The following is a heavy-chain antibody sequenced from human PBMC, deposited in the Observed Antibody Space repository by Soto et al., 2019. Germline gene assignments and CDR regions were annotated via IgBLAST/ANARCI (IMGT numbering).Heavy chain of an antibody. Sequence: ASVKVSCKASGYTFTSYGISWVRQAPGQGLEWMGWISAYNGNTNYAQKLQGRVTMTTDTSTSTAYMELRSLRSDDTAVYYCARAGWVDSSGSYYPSAFDIWGQGTMVTVSS. CDR3: ARAGWVDSSGSYYPSAFDI. D-gene: IGHD3-22*01. V-gene: IGHV1-18*01. CDR1: GYTFTSYG. CDR2: ISAYNGNT. J-gene: IGHJ3*02.